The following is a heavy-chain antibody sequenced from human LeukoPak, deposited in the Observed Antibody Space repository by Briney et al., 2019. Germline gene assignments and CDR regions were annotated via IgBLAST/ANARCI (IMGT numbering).Heavy chain of an antibody. V-gene: IGHV3-30*18. CDR2: ISYDGSNK. D-gene: IGHD3-16*02. J-gene: IGHJ4*02. CDR3: AKDYEYYDYVWGRYRYTGFLDY. CDR1: GFTFSSYG. Sequence: PGGSLRLSCAASGFTFSSYGMHWVRQAPGKGLEWVAVISYDGSNKYYADSVKGRFTISRDNSKNTLYLQMNSLRAEDTAVYYCAKDYEYYDYVWGRYRYTGFLDYWGQGTLVTVSS.